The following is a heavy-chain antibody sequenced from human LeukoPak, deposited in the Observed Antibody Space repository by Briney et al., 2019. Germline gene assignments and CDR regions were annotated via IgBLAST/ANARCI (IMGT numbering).Heavy chain of an antibody. CDR3: ARVAAAGVDP. V-gene: IGHV3-11*01. CDR2: ISSSGSTI. CDR1: GFTVSSNY. Sequence: GGSLRLSCAASGFTVSSNYMSWTRQTPGKGLEWVSYISSSGSTIYYADSVKGRFTISRDNAKNSLYLQMNSLRAEDTAVYYCARVAAAGVDPWGQGTLVTVSS. D-gene: IGHD6-13*01. J-gene: IGHJ5*02.